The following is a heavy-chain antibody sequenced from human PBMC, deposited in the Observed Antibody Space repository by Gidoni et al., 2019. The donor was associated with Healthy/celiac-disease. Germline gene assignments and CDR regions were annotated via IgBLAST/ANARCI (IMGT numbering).Heavy chain of an antibody. V-gene: IGHV3-74*01. J-gene: IGHJ5*02. CDR3: ARGGSGSYPNWFDP. CDR1: GFTFSSYW. D-gene: IGHD1-26*01. CDR2: SNSDGSST. Sequence: LRLSCAASGFTFSSYWMHWVRQAPGKGLVWVSRSNSDGSSTSYADSVKGRFTIAIDNAKNTLYLQMNSLRAEDTAVYYCARGGSGSYPNWFDPWGQGTLVTVSS.